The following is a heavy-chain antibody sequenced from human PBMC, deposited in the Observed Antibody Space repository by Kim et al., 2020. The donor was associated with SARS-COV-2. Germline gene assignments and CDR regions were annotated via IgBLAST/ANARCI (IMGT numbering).Heavy chain of an antibody. V-gene: IGHV1-3*01. Sequence: ASVKVSCKASGYTFTSYAMQWVRQAPGQRLEWMGWINAGNGNTKNSQKFQGRVTITRDTSASTAYMELSSLRSEDTAVYYCAMGFSGWRVDYWGQGYLVTVSS. CDR2: INAGNGNT. CDR1: GYTFTSYA. J-gene: IGHJ4*02. D-gene: IGHD6-19*01. CDR3: AMGFSGWRVDY.